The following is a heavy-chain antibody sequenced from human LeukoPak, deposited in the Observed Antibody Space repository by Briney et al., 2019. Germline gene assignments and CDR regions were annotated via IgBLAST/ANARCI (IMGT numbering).Heavy chain of an antibody. Sequence: TGGSLRLSCAASGFTFSSYGMHGVRQAAGKGVEWVAFIRYDGSKKYYADSVKGRFTISTDNSKNTLYLQMNSLRAEDTAVYYCARGTSISSHPPCDYWGQGTLVTVSS. CDR2: IRYDGSKK. V-gene: IGHV3-30*02. CDR1: GFTFSSYG. D-gene: IGHD6-13*01. J-gene: IGHJ4*02. CDR3: ARGTSISSHPPCDY.